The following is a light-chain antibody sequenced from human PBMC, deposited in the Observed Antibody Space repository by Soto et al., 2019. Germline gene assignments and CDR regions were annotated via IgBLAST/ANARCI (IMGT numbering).Light chain of an antibody. J-gene: IGKJ4*01. CDR3: QQRSNWPLLT. CDR2: DAS. Sequence: EIVLTQSPATLSLSPGERATLSCRASQSVSSYLAWYQQKPGQAPRLLIYDASNRATGIPARFSGSGSGTDFTLPISSLEPEDFEVYYGQQRSNWPLLTFGGGTKVEI. CDR1: QSVSSY. V-gene: IGKV3-11*01.